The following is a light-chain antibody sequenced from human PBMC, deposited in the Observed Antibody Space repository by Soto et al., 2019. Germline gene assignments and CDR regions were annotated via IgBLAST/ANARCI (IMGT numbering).Light chain of an antibody. CDR1: RSNIGRNY. CDR3: AAWDDNLSGFYV. V-gene: IGLV1-47*01. Sequence: QSVLTQPPSASGTPGQRVSISCSGSRSNIGRNYVYWYQQLPGTAPKLLIQRNNERPSGVPDRFSGSKSGTSVSLAISGLRSEDEATYYCAAWDDNLSGFYVFGTGTKVTVL. CDR2: RNN. J-gene: IGLJ1*01.